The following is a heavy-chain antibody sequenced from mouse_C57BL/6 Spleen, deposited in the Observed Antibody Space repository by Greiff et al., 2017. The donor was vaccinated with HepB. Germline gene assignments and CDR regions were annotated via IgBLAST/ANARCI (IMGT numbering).Heavy chain of an antibody. CDR2: ISDGGSYT. J-gene: IGHJ2*01. V-gene: IGHV5-4*01. Sequence: EVQRVDSGGGLVKPGGSLKLSCAASGFTFSSYAMSWVRQTPEKRLEWVATISDGGSYTYYPDNVKGRFTISRDNAKNNLYLQMSHLKSEDTAMYYCARGVDYYGSSHFDYWGQGTTLTVSS. CDR1: GFTFSSYA. D-gene: IGHD1-1*01. CDR3: ARGVDYYGSSHFDY.